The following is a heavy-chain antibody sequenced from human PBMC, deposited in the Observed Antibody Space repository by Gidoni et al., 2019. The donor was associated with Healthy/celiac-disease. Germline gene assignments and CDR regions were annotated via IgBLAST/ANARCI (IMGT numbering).Heavy chain of an antibody. CDR3: ARLSVGMRQWQPFDY. CDR1: GFTFSSYG. D-gene: IGHD6-19*01. CDR2: IWYDGSNK. V-gene: IGHV3-33*01. J-gene: IGHJ4*02. Sequence: VQLVESGGGVVQPGRSLSLSCAASGFTFSSYGMHWVRQAPGKGLEWVAVIWYDGSNKYYADSVKGRFTISRDNSKNTLYLQMNSLRAEDTAVYYCARLSVGMRQWQPFDYWGQGTLVTVSS.